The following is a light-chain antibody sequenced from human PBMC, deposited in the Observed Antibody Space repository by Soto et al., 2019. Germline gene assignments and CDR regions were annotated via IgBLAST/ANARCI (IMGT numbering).Light chain of an antibody. J-gene: IGKJ5*01. V-gene: IGKV4-1*01. CDR3: QQYHSTPIT. CDR2: WAS. Sequence: DIVMTQSPDSLAVSLGERATMNCKCSRSVLYKSNNKNHLAWYQQKPGQPPKLLIYWASTRQSGVPERFSGSGSGTDFTLTITSLQAGDVAVYYCQQYHSTPITFGQGTRLENK. CDR1: RSVLYKSNNKNH.